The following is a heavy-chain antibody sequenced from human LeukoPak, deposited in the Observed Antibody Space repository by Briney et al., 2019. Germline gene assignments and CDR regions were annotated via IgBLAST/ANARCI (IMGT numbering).Heavy chain of an antibody. V-gene: IGHV3-23*01. CDR1: GFTFSNYA. CDR3: ATQWDGGAGAFDT. Sequence: GGSLRLSCAASGFTFSNYAMSWVRQAPGKGLEWVSGISGSDGTTYYADSVKGRFTISRDNSKNTLYLQMNSLRAEDTAMYYCATQWDGGAGAFDTWGQGTMVTVSS. J-gene: IGHJ3*02. CDR2: ISGSDGTT. D-gene: IGHD1-26*01.